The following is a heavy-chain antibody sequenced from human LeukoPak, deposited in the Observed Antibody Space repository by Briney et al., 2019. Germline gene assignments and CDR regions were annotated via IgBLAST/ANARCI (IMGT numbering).Heavy chain of an antibody. CDR2: ISYSGIT. J-gene: IGHJ4*02. V-gene: IGHV4-59*12. CDR1: GGSISSYY. CDR3: ASLYSSRRFVDY. Sequence: SETLSLTCTVSGGSISSYYWSWIRQPPGKGLEWIGHISYSGITNYNPSLKSRVTISADTSKNQFSLKLSSVTAADTAVYYCASLYSSRRFVDYWGQGTLVTVSS. D-gene: IGHD6-13*01.